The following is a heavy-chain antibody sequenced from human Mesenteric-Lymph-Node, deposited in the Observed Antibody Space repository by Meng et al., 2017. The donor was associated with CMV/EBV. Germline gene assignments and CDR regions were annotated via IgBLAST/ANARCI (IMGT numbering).Heavy chain of an antibody. Sequence: GGSLRLSCAASGFSFSCSAMHWVRQASRRGLEWIGRIRSNTNSYGTAYAASVKGRFTISRDDSKNTAYLQMSSLKVEDTAVYYCTVPAAISPYHFGMDVWGQGTTVTVSS. CDR2: IRSNTNSYGT. CDR1: GFSFSCSA. J-gene: IGHJ6*02. CDR3: TVPAAISPYHFGMDV. D-gene: IGHD2-2*02. V-gene: IGHV3-73*01.